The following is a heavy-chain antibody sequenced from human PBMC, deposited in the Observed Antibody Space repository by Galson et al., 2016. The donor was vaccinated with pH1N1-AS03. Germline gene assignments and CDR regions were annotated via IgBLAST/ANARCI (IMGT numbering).Heavy chain of an antibody. CDR3: ARDPRGPYSSATCPTTYYFGMDV. V-gene: IGHV1-2*04. CDR1: GYIFTGFY. CDR2: INPNSGVT. J-gene: IGHJ6*02. D-gene: IGHD2-21*01. Sequence: SVKVSCKASGYIFTGFYVHWVRQAPGQGLEWMGWINPNSGVTNYAQKFQAWVTMTGDTSISTAYMELYGLKSDDTAVYYCARDPRGPYSSATCPTTYYFGMDVWGQGTTVIVSS.